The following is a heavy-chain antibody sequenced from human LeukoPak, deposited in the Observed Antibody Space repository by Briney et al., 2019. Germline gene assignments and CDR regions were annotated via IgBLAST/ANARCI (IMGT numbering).Heavy chain of an antibody. J-gene: IGHJ3*02. CDR3: ARESTVGRTQTDAFDM. V-gene: IGHV3-74*01. CDR2: IKSDGSST. D-gene: IGHD1-26*01. Sequence: PGGCLRLSCAASGFSFSSYWMHWVRQAPGKGPVWVSRIKSDGSSTSYADSVKGRFTISRDNAKNTLYLHMNSLGVEDTAVYYCARESTVGRTQTDAFDMWGQGTMVTVSS. CDR1: GFSFSSYW.